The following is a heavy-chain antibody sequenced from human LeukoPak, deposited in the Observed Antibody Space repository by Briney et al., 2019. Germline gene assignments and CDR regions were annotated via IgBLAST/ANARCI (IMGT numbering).Heavy chain of an antibody. V-gene: IGHV3-15*01. CDR1: GFTFSNAW. Sequence: GGSPRLSCAASGFTFSNAWMSWVRQAPGKGLEWVGRIRSKPDGGTAEYAAPVKGRFSMSRDDSKNTLYLQMNSLKTEDTAVYYCTRDLGAYAQWGQGTLVTVSS. CDR3: TRDLGAYAQ. CDR2: IRSKPDGGTA. D-gene: IGHD1-26*01. J-gene: IGHJ4*02.